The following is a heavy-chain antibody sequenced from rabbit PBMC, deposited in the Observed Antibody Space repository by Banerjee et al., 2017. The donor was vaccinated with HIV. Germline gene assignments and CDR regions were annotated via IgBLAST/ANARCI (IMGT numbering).Heavy chain of an antibody. CDR1: GFSFSGSYY. CDR2: MDVGNNAI. V-gene: IGHV1S40*01. D-gene: IGHD2-1*01. J-gene: IGHJ4*01. Sequence: QSLEESGGGLVKPGGTLTLTCTASGFSFSGSYYMCWVRQAPGKGLEWIACMDVGNNAIYYANWAKGRFTISKASSTSVTLQMTSLTAADTATYFCARDYADGNSATFFSLWGPGTLVTVS. CDR3: ARDYADGNSATFFSL.